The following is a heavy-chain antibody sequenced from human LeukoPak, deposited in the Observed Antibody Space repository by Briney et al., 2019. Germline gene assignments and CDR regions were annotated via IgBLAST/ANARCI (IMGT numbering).Heavy chain of an antibody. CDR2: ISAYNGNT. CDR3: ARGTVVVPAAMGQGGVDY. CDR1: GYTFTSYG. Sequence: ASVKVSCKASGYTFTSYGISWVRQAPGQGLEWMGWISAYNGNTNYAQKLQGRVTMTTDTSTSTAYMELRSLRSDDTAVYYCARGTVVVPAAMGQGGVDYWGQGTLVTVSS. J-gene: IGHJ4*02. V-gene: IGHV1-18*01. D-gene: IGHD2-2*01.